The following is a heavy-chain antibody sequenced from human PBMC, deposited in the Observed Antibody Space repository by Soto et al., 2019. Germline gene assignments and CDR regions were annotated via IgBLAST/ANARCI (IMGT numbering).Heavy chain of an antibody. CDR3: VQSRCVFYCLHIYSSHSYYALDV. Sequence: QITLKESGPTLVKPTQTLTLTCTFSGLSLRTTGVGVGWVRQPPGKALEWLALLYWDDDKRYSPSLKSRLTITKATSETPLVLTMTNMDTVDTPTYYSVQSRCVFYCLHIYSSHSYYALDVWGQGTTVTVSS. J-gene: IGHJ6*02. V-gene: IGHV2-5*02. D-gene: IGHD6-6*01. CDR2: LYWDDDK. CDR1: GLSLRTTGVG.